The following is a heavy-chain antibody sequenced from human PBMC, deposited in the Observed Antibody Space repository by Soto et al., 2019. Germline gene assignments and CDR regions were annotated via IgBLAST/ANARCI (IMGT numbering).Heavy chain of an antibody. J-gene: IGHJ3*01. V-gene: IGHV1-69*13. Sequence: SVNRSCKSAGGTISVYPISWLSHTPGQGLEWMGGIIPIVGTANYAQKFQGRVTITADESTSTAYMELRSLRSEDTAVYYCARDRAPGLELLPDWVLDFWGQGTMVTVSS. D-gene: IGHD1-7*01. CDR1: GGTISVYP. CDR2: IIPIVGTA. CDR3: ARDRAPGLELLPDWVLDF.